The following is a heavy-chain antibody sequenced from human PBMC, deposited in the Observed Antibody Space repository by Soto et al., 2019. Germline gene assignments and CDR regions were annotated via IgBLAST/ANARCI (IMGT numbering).Heavy chain of an antibody. CDR3: ARLDPRRYFDY. D-gene: IGHD3-16*01. Sequence: PGGSLRLSCAASGFAFNDYSMTWVRQPPGKGLEWVSSITPNSGEKHYPDSLAGRFTISRDNSKNQFSLRLTSATAADTAVYYCARLDPRRYFDYWGQGSLVTVSS. CDR1: GFAFNDYS. V-gene: IGHV3-23*01. CDR2: ITPNSGEK. J-gene: IGHJ4*02.